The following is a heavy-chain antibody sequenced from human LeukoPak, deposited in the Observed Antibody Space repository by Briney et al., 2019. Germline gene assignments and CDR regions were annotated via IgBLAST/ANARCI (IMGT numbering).Heavy chain of an antibody. Sequence: ASVTVSCTPSVGSFSSYAIRWVRQAPGQGPEWMGGIIPIFGSTKYAHKYQGRFIMTTDESTGTAYMELRSLTSDATAVYFCARGSYDFWRGHYSRDNYHYYMDVWGTGTTVTVSS. CDR2: IIPIFGST. CDR1: VGSFSSYA. D-gene: IGHD3-3*01. CDR3: ARGSYDFWRGHYSRDNYHYYMDV. V-gene: IGHV1-69*05. J-gene: IGHJ6*03.